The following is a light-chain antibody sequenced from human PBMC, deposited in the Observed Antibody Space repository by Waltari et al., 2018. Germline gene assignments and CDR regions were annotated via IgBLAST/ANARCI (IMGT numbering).Light chain of an antibody. CDR2: DAS. V-gene: IGKV1-33*01. J-gene: IGKJ4*01. CDR3: QQYDNLPPLT. Sequence: DIQMTQSPSSLSASVGDRVTITCQASQDISNYLNWYRQKPGKAPKLLIYDASNLETGVPSRFSGSGSGTDVTFTISSLQPEDIATYYCQQYDNLPPLTFGGGTKVEIK. CDR1: QDISNY.